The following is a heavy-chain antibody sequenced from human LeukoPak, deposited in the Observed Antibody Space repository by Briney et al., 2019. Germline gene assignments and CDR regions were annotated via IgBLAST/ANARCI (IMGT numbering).Heavy chain of an antibody. J-gene: IGHJ6*03. CDR2: VKTKSEDGAR. V-gene: IGHV3-15*01. D-gene: IGHD5-12*01. CDR1: GFTVSDAW. CDR3: AKGSGYEHSYYYYYMDV. Sequence: GGSLRLSCEVSGFTVSDAWMSWVRQAPGKGLEWVGRVKTKSEDGARDYAAPVKGRFTISRDNSKNTLYLQMNSLRAEDTAVYYCAKGSGYEHSYYYYYMDVWGKGTTVTISS.